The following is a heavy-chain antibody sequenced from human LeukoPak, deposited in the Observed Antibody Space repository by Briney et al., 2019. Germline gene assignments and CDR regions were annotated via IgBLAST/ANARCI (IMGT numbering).Heavy chain of an antibody. D-gene: IGHD2-15*01. Sequence: SETLSLTCAVYGGSFSGYYWSWIRQPPGKGLEWIGEIYHSGSTNYNPSLKSRVTISVDKSKNQFSLKLSSVTAADTAVYYCARDPSSTLDAFDIRGQGTMVTVSS. CDR3: ARDPSSTLDAFDI. J-gene: IGHJ3*02. V-gene: IGHV4-34*01. CDR1: GGSFSGYY. CDR2: IYHSGST.